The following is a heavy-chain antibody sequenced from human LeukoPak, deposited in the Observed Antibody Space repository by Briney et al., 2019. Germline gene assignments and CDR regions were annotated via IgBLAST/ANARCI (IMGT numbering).Heavy chain of an antibody. CDR3: AKGRFSMIRGVDYYFDS. J-gene: IGHJ4*02. CDR2: FSYDGGNK. Sequence: GGSLRLSCAASGFTFSSYAMSWVRQAPGKGLEWVAVFSYDGGNKYYLDSVKGRFTISRDNSKNILYLQVSSLRPEDTAVYYCAKGRFSMIRGVDYYFDSWGQGTLVTVSS. CDR1: GFTFSSYA. V-gene: IGHV3-30*18. D-gene: IGHD3-10*01.